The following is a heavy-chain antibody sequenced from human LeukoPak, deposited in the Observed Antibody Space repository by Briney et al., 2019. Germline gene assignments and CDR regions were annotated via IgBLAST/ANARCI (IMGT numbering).Heavy chain of an antibody. J-gene: IGHJ4*02. D-gene: IGHD1-26*01. CDR2: TSYDGDNK. CDR3: ARAHSQYSGSHD. Sequence: GRSLRLSCAASGFTFSSYAMHWVRQAPGKGLEWVAVTSYDGDNKYYADSVKGRFTISRDNSKNTLYLQMKSLRADDTAVYYCARAHSQYSGSHDWGQGTLVTVSS. V-gene: IGHV3-30-3*01. CDR1: GFTFSSYA.